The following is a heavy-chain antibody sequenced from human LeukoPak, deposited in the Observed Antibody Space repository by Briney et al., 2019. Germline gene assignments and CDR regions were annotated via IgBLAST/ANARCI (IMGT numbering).Heavy chain of an antibody. CDR1: GFPFSNAW. CDR3: AKKEGGLYCSGGSCYGGNWFDP. V-gene: IGHV3-15*01. CDR2: IKTKTDGGTT. J-gene: IGHJ5*02. D-gene: IGHD2-15*01. Sequence: PGGSLRLSCAASGFPFSNAWMDWVRQAPGKGLEWVGRIKTKTDGGTTDYAAPVKGRFTISRDDSKNTLYLQMNSLRTEDTALYYCAKKEGGLYCSGGSCYGGNWFDPWGQGTLVTVSS.